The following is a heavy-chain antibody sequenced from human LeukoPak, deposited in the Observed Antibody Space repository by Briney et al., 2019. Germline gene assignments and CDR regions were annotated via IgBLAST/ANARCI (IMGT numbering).Heavy chain of an antibody. V-gene: IGHV4-30-4*01. CDR3: ATKGYSFGYFQH. Sequence: SETLSLTCTVSGYSISSGDYYWSWIRQPPGKGLEWIGYIYYSGSTYYNPSLKSRVTISVDTSKNQFSLKLSSVTAADTAVYYCATKGYSFGYFQHWGQGTLVTVSS. CDR2: IYYSGST. J-gene: IGHJ1*01. CDR1: GYSISSGDYY. D-gene: IGHD5-18*01.